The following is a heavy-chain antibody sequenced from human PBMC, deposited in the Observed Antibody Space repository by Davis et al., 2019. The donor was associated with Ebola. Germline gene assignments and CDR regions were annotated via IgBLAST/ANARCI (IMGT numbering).Heavy chain of an antibody. Sequence: SETLSLTCAVSGGSITSDYWSWIRQTPGKGLEWIGYIYHSGATKYNPSLRSRVSISIDTSRNQFYLNLNSVTPADTAVYYCATEKSRTYLDYWGQGTLVTVSS. CDR1: GGSITSDY. J-gene: IGHJ4*02. V-gene: IGHV4-59*01. CDR2: IYHSGAT. CDR3: ATEKSRTYLDY. D-gene: IGHD1-7*01.